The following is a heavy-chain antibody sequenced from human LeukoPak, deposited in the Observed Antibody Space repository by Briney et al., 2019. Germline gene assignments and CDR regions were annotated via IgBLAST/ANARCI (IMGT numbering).Heavy chain of an antibody. CDR3: ARDKTIFGVVILND. CDR2: INPNSGGT. V-gene: IGHV1-2*02. J-gene: IGHJ4*02. Sequence: ASVKVSCKASGYTFTGYYMHWVRQAPGQGLEWMGWINPNSGGTNYAQKFQGRVTMTRDTSISTAYMELSRLGSDDTAVYYCARDKTIFGVVILNDWGQGTLVTVSS. D-gene: IGHD3-3*01. CDR1: GYTFTGYY.